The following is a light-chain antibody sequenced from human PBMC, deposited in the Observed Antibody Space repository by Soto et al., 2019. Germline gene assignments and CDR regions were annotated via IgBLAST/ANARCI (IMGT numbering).Light chain of an antibody. CDR3: SSFTSRTTVL. CDR2: EVS. J-gene: IGLJ2*01. Sequence: QSALTQPASGSGSPGQSITISFTGTSNDVGGHNYVSWYQQHPRKDPKLMMYEVSNRPSGVSDRFSGSKSGNTASLIISGLLSEDEADYYCSSFTSRTTVLFGGGTKLTAL. CDR1: SNDVGGHNY. V-gene: IGLV2-14*01.